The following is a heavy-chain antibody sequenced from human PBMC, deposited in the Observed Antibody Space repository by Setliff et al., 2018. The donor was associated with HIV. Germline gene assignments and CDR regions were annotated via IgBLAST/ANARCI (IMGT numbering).Heavy chain of an antibody. CDR3: ARGGDSRAAWFDS. CDR1: GASDISYIW. D-gene: IGHD5-12*01. CDR2: VYHTGSN. J-gene: IGHJ5*01. V-gene: IGHV4-4*02. Sequence: PSETLSLTCAVSGASDISYIWWSWVRQPPGKGLEWIGEVYHTGSNFYNPSLTDRLTLSVDTSDNQFSLKLTSVTAADTAVYYCARGGDSRAAWFDSWGQGTLVTVSS.